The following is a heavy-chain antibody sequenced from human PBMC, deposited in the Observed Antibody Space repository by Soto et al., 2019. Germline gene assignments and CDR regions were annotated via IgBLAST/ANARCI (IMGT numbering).Heavy chain of an antibody. CDR3: ARDRIDGSGSCDN. V-gene: IGHV3-74*01. J-gene: IGHJ4*02. CDR2: IKTDGSSP. Sequence: GGSLRVSCAASDFTFNNYWMHWVRQAPGKGLVWVSRIKTDGSSPNYADSVEGRFTISSDNAKNTLYLQMNSLRVEDTAVYYCARDRIDGSGSCDNWGQGTLVTVSS. D-gene: IGHD3-10*01. CDR1: DFTFNNYW.